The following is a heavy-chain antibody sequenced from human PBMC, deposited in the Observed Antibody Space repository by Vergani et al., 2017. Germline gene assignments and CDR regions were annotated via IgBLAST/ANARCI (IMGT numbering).Heavy chain of an antibody. D-gene: IGHD5-18*01. V-gene: IGHV3-30*02. CDR3: AKGRGYSYGWDY. CDR1: GFTFSSYG. Sequence: QVQLVESGGGLVKPGGSLRLSCAASGFTFSSYGMHWVRQAPGKGLEWVAFIRYDGSNKYYADSVKGRFTISRDNSKNTLYLQMNSLRAEDTAVYYCAKGRGYSYGWDYWGQGTLVTVSS. J-gene: IGHJ4*02. CDR2: IRYDGSNK.